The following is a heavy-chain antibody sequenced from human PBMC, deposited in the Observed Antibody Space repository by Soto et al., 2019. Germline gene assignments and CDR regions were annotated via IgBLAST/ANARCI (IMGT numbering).Heavy chain of an antibody. D-gene: IGHD3-22*01. CDR1: GGSISSSSYY. CDR2: IYYSGST. J-gene: IGHJ5*02. Sequence: SETLSLTCTVSGGSISSSSYYWGWIRQPPGKGLEWIGSIYYSGSTYYNPSLKSRVTISVDTSKNQFSLKLSSVTAADTAVYYCARPWSYYDSSGSNWFDPWGQGTLVTVSS. CDR3: ARPWSYYDSSGSNWFDP. V-gene: IGHV4-39*01.